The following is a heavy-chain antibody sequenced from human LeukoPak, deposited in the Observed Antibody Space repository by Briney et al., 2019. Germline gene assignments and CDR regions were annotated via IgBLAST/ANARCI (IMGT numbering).Heavy chain of an antibody. CDR3: ARGALGAAGRLDY. CDR1: GFTVRNNY. CDR2: IYSGGTT. D-gene: IGHD6-13*01. J-gene: IGHJ4*02. Sequence: GGSLRLSCEASGFTVRNNYMTWVRQAPGKGLGWVSVIYSGGTTYYADSVKGRFTISRDNSKNTLYLQLNSLRVEDTAVYYCARGALGAAGRLDYWGQGTLVTVSS. V-gene: IGHV3-66*01.